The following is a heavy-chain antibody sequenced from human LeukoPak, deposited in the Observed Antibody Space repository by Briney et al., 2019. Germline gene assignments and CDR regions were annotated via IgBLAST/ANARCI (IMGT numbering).Heavy chain of an antibody. CDR3: ARGGDYGDLRYFDY. CDR1: GGSINNYY. V-gene: IGHV4-59*01. Sequence: SVTLSLTCTVSGGSINNYYWSWIRQPPGKGLEWIGYIYYRGSTNYNPSLKSRVTFSVDTSKNQFSLKLNSVTAADTAVYYCARGGDYGDLRYFDYWGQGTLVTVSS. D-gene: IGHD4-17*01. J-gene: IGHJ4*02. CDR2: IYYRGST.